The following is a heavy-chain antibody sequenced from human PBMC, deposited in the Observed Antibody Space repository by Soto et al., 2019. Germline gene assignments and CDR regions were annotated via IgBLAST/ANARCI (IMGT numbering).Heavy chain of an antibody. CDR2: MNPNSGNT. CDR3: ARDRARGPVRSWFDP. D-gene: IGHD3-10*01. Sequence: QVQLVQSGAEVKKPGASVKVSCKASGYTFTSYDINWVRQATGQGLEWMGWMNPNSGNTGYAQKFQGRVTMXXNXSXXTAYMELSSLRSEDTAVYYCARDRARGPVRSWFDPWGQGTLVTVSS. CDR1: GYTFTSYD. V-gene: IGHV1-8*01. J-gene: IGHJ5*02.